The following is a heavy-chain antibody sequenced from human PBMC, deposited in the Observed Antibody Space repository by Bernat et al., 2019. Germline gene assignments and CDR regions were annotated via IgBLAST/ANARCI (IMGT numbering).Heavy chain of an antibody. CDR3: ARRYCSGGTCPNNWFDP. CDR2: IYPGDSET. CDR1: GYSFTNYW. Sequence: EVQLVQSGAAVKKPGESLKISCKASGYSFTNYWLGSVRQMPGKGLEWLGIIYPGDSETRYSPSFQGQVTISADKSISTAYLQWSSLKASDTAMYYCARRYCSGGTCPNNWFDPWGQGTLVTVSS. V-gene: IGHV5-51*01. D-gene: IGHD2-15*01. J-gene: IGHJ5*02.